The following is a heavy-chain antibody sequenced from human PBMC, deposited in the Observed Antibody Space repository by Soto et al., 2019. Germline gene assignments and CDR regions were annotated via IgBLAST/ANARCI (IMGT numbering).Heavy chain of an antibody. CDR1: GYTFTSYY. Sequence: ASVKVSCKASGYTFTSYYMHWVRQAPGQGLEWMGIINPSGGSTSYAQKFQGRVTMTRDTSTSTVYMELSSLRSEDTAVYYCARDSNGPYYYDSSGYLGYFDYWGQGTLVTVSS. V-gene: IGHV1-46*01. J-gene: IGHJ4*02. D-gene: IGHD3-22*01. CDR3: ARDSNGPYYYDSSGYLGYFDY. CDR2: INPSGGST.